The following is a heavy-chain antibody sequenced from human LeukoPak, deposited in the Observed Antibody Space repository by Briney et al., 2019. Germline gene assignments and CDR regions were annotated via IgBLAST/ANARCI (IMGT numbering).Heavy chain of an antibody. D-gene: IGHD2/OR15-2a*01. CDR2: IYYSGST. CDR3: GRGTFKDGLDV. CDR1: GGSISSSSYY. J-gene: IGHJ6*02. Sequence: SETLSLTCTVSGGSISSSSYYWGWIRQPPGKGLEWIGSIYYSGSTYYNPSLKSRVTLSVDTSKNQFSLKLTSVAAADTAVYYCGRGTFKDGLDVWGQGTTVTVSS. V-gene: IGHV4-39*07.